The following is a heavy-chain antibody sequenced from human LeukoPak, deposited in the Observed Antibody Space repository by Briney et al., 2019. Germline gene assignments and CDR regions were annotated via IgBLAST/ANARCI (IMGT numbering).Heavy chain of an antibody. V-gene: IGHV1-8*03. CDR3: ARSEILWFGELRGYFDY. CDR1: GYTFTGYY. Sequence: ASVKVSCKASGYTFTGYYMHWVRQAPGQGLEWMGWMNPNSGNTGYAQKSQGRVTITRNTSISTAYMELSSLRSEDTAVYYCARSEILWFGELRGYFDYWGQGTLVTVSS. J-gene: IGHJ4*02. D-gene: IGHD3-10*01. CDR2: MNPNSGNT.